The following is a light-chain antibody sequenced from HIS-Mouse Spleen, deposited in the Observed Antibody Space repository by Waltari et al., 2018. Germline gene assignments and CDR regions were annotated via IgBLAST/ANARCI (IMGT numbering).Light chain of an antibody. V-gene: IGLV2-23*01. CDR3: CSYAGSSTLV. Sequence: SVSGSPGQSITISCTGTSSDVGSYNLVSWYQQHPGKAPKLMIYEGSKRPSGVSNRFSGSKSGNTASLTISGLQAEDEADYYCCSYAGSSTLVFGGGTKLTVL. CDR1: SSDVGSYNL. J-gene: IGLJ3*02. CDR2: EGS.